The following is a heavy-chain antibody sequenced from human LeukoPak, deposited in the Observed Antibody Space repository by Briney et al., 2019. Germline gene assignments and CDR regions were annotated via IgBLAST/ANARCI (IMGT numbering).Heavy chain of an antibody. CDR2: IKSDGSST. D-gene: IGHD3-16*01. CDR3: ARGGRYAYFLDY. Sequence: GGSLRLSCAASGFIFSDYWMHWVRQGPGKGLVWVSRIKSDGSSTSYAESVKGRLTISRDNAKNTVYVHMNSLRDEDTAVYYCARGGRYAYFLDYWGQGTLVTVSS. V-gene: IGHV3-74*01. CDR1: GFIFSDYW. J-gene: IGHJ4*02.